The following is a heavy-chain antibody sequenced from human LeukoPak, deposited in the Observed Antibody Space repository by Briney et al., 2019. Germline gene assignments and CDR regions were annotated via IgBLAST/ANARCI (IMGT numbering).Heavy chain of an antibody. D-gene: IGHD6-19*01. V-gene: IGHV3-74*01. CDR2: IKTDGTIT. CDR3: ARGPYTSGIYRLDY. CDR1: GFTFSSYW. Sequence: PGGSLRLSCAASGFTFSSYWMHWVRQAPGEGLVWVSRIKTDGTITNYADSVKGRFTVSRDNAKNTLYLQMNSLRAEDTAVYYCARGPYTSGIYRLDYWGQGTLVTVSS. J-gene: IGHJ4*02.